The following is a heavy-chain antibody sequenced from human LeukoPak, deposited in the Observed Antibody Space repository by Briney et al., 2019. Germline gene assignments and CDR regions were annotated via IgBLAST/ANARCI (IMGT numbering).Heavy chain of an antibody. J-gene: IGHJ6*02. D-gene: IGHD3-10*01. Sequence: GSLILSCAASGFTFSSYAMSWVRQAPGKGLEWVSAISGSGGSTYYADSVKGRFTISRDNAKNTLYLQMNSLRAEDTAVYYCARESVPLAMVRGVIITDYGMDVWGQGTTVTVSS. CDR3: ARESVPLAMVRGVIITDYGMDV. V-gene: IGHV3-23*01. CDR1: GFTFSSYA. CDR2: ISGSGGST.